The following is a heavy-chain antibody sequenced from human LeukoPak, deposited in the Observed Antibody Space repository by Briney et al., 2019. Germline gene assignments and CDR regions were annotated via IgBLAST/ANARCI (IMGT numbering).Heavy chain of an antibody. V-gene: IGHV3-48*01. J-gene: IGHJ5*02. D-gene: IGHD3-10*01. Sequence: GGSLRLSCAASGFTFSGYSMNWVRQAPGKGLEWIAYISSASNTIYYADSVKGRFTISRDNAKNSVYLQMNSLRAEDTAMCYCARDGWFGDYNWFDPWGQGTLVTVSS. CDR1: GFTFSGYS. CDR2: ISSASNTI. CDR3: ARDGWFGDYNWFDP.